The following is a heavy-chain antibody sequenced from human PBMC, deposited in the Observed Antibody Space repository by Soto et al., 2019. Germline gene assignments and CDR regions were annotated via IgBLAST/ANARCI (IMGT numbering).Heavy chain of an antibody. CDR3: VSDYDSGGYIGY. Sequence: QVQLHESGPGLVRPSQTLSLTCNVSGGSISTADYYWSWIRQPPGKGLEWIGHIYYRGSTYYNPSLESRVAISIDTSKNQFSLNLTSVTAADTAVYYCVSDYDSGGYIGYWGQGTLVTVSS. CDR2: IYYRGST. V-gene: IGHV4-30-4*01. J-gene: IGHJ4*02. D-gene: IGHD3-22*01. CDR1: GGSISTADYY.